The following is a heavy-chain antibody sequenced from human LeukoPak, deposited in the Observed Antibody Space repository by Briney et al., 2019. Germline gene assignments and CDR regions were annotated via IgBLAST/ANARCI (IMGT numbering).Heavy chain of an antibody. V-gene: IGHV3-9*01. J-gene: IGHJ4*02. CDR1: GFTFDDCA. CDR3: AKDLERGYSYGYGFFVNDFDY. Sequence: GGSLRLSCAASGFTFDDCAMHWVRQAPGKGLEWVSGISWNSGSIAYADSVKGRFTIFRDNAKNSLYLQMNSLRAEDTALYYCAKDLERGYSYGYGFFVNDFDYWGQGTLVTVSS. CDR2: ISWNSGSI. D-gene: IGHD5-18*01.